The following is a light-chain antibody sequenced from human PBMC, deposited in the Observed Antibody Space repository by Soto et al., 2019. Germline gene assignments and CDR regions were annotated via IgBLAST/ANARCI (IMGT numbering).Light chain of an antibody. J-gene: IGLJ3*02. CDR1: SSDVGGYNY. Sequence: QSALTQPRSVSGSPGQSVTISCTGTSSDVGGYNYVSWYHHHPGKAPKLMIYDVSKRPSGVPDRFSGSKPGNTASLTISGLQAEHVANYYFCSYAGSYTWVFGRGTKLTVL. CDR2: DVS. CDR3: CSYAGSYTWV. V-gene: IGLV2-11*01.